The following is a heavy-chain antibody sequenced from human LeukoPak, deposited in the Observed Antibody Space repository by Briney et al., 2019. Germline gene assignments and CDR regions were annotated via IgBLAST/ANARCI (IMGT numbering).Heavy chain of an antibody. CDR3: ARERFAGGYRYLDY. D-gene: IGHD2-8*02. CDR2: IYYTGST. V-gene: IGHV4-31*03. J-gene: IGHJ4*02. CDR1: GGSIKSGGYF. Sequence: SQTLSLTCTVSGGSIKSGGYFWNWIRQHPGRGLEWIGSIYYTGSTSYYPSLKSRLTISIATSKNQFSLRLNSVIAADTAVYYCARERFAGGYRYLDYWGLGTLVTVSS.